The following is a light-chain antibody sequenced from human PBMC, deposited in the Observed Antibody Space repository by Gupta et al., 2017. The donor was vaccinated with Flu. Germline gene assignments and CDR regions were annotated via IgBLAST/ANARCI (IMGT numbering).Light chain of an antibody. CDR1: QSIRNW. Sequence: PSTLSASVGDRGTITCRASQSIRNWLAWYKQKPGKAPNLLIYKASSLESGVPSRFSGSGSGTEFTLTISSLQPDDFATYYCQQDDTYSGTFGQGTKLEIK. J-gene: IGKJ2*01. CDR3: QQDDTYSGT. CDR2: KAS. V-gene: IGKV1-5*03.